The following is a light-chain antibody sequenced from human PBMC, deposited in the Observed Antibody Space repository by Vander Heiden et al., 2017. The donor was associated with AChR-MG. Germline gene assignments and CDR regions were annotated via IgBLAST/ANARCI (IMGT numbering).Light chain of an antibody. V-gene: IGKV3-15*01. CDR3: QQYNDWPPEIT. CDR2: DAS. CDR1: QSVSSN. Sequence: IVMTQSPATLSVSPGERATLSCRASQSVSSNLAWYQQNPGQAPRLLIYDASTRATGIPARFSGRGSGTEFTLTISSLQSEDFAVYYCQQYNDWPPEITFGGGTRVQIK. J-gene: IGKJ4*01.